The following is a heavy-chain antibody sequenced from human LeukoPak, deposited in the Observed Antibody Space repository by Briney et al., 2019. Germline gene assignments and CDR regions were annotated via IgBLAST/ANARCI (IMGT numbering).Heavy chain of an antibody. Sequence: GASVTVSCKASGYTFTSYAMHWLRQAPGQRLEWIGWINAGNGNTKFSQKFQGRVTITRDTSASTAYMELSSLRSEDTAVYYCARAQKGLRGAFDIWGQGTMVTVSS. CDR1: GYTFTSYA. CDR3: ARAQKGLRGAFDI. D-gene: IGHD5-12*01. V-gene: IGHV1-3*01. J-gene: IGHJ3*02. CDR2: INAGNGNT.